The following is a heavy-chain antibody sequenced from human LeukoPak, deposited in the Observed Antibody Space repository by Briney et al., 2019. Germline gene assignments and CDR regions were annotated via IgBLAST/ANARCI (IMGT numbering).Heavy chain of an antibody. V-gene: IGHV4-34*01. CDR1: GGSFSGYY. Sequence: SETLSLTCAVYGGSFSGYYWSWIRQPPGKGLEWIGKINHSGSTNYNPSLKSRVTISVDTSKNQFSLKLSSVTAADTAVYYCARNGAYSGSHLRPLTYWGQGTLVTVSS. CDR2: INHSGST. D-gene: IGHD1-26*01. CDR3: ARNGAYSGSHLRPLTY. J-gene: IGHJ4*02.